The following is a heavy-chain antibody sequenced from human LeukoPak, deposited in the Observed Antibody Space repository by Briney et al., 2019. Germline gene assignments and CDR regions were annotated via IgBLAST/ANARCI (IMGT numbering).Heavy chain of an antibody. CDR1: GFTFSGYG. V-gene: IGHV3-30*02. CDR2: IRYDGDNK. CDR3: AKDREYSYGPDY. J-gene: IGHJ4*02. Sequence: PGGSLGLSCAASGFTFSGYGMHWVRQAPGKGLEWLAFIRYDGDNKYYANSVKGRFTISRDNSQNTLYLQMNSLRAEDTAVYYCAKDREYSYGPDYWGQGTLVTVSS. D-gene: IGHD5-18*01.